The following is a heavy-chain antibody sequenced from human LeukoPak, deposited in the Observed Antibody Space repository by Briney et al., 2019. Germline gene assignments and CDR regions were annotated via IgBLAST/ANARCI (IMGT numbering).Heavy chain of an antibody. V-gene: IGHV1-2*02. J-gene: IGHJ5*02. Sequence: GASVKVSCKASGYTFTGYYMHWVRQAPGRGLEWMGWINPNSGGTNYAQKFQGRVTMTRDTSISTAYMELSRLRSDDTAVYYCAREHHYYGSGSYYNFRPNSQGWFDPWGQGTLVTVSS. CDR1: GYTFTGYY. D-gene: IGHD3-10*01. CDR3: AREHHYYGSGSYYNFRPNSQGWFDP. CDR2: INPNSGGT.